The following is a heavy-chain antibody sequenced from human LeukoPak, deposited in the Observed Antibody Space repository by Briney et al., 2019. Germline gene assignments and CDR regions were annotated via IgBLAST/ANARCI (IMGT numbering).Heavy chain of an antibody. J-gene: IGHJ4*02. CDR2: ISGSGGST. CDR1: GFTFSSYG. CDR3: ARALGVYSSGWLQYYFDY. V-gene: IGHV3-23*01. D-gene: IGHD6-19*01. Sequence: PGGSLRLSCAASGFTFSSYGMSWVRQAPGKGLEWVSAISGSGGSTYYADSVKGRFTISRDNSKNTLYLQMNSLRAEDTAVYYCARALGVYSSGWLQYYFDYWGQGTLVTVSS.